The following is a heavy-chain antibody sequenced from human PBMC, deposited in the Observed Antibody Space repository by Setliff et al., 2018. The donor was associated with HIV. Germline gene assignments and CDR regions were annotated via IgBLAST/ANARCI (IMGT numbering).Heavy chain of an antibody. CDR2: INPNSGGT. V-gene: IGHV1-2*02. Sequence: ASVKVSCKASGYTFTNYYMHWVRQTPGQGLEWMGWINPNSGGTNYAQKFQGRVTMTRDTSISTAYMDLSRLRSDDTAVYYCARGKGVGGVIITGGLDVWGQGTTVTVSS. CDR1: GYTFTNYY. D-gene: IGHD3-10*01. CDR3: ARGKGVGGVIITGGLDV. J-gene: IGHJ6*02.